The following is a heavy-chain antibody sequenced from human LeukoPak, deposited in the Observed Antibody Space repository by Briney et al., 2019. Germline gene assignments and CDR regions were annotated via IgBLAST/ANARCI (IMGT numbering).Heavy chain of an antibody. CDR2: ISAYNGNT. Sequence: ASVKVSCKASGYTFTSYGISWVRQAPGQGLEWMGWISAYNGNTNYAQKLQGGVTMTTDTSTSTAYMELRSLRSDDTAVYYCAREVTTVTTFGWFDPWGQGTLVTVSS. D-gene: IGHD4-11*01. J-gene: IGHJ5*02. V-gene: IGHV1-18*01. CDR1: GYTFTSYG. CDR3: AREVTTVTTFGWFDP.